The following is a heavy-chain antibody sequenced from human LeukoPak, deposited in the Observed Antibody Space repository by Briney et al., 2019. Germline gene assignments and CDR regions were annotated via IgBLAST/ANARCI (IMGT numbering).Heavy chain of an antibody. CDR1: GASVGSAGYY. V-gene: IGHV4-61*08. CDR3: ARGLDILTGYQFDY. Sequence: SETLSLTCTVSGASVGSAGYYWSWIRQPPGKGLEWIGYIYYSGSTNYNPSLKSRVTISVDTSKNQFSLKLSSVTAADTAVYYCARGLDILTGYQFDYWGQGTLVTVSS. CDR2: IYYSGST. D-gene: IGHD3-9*01. J-gene: IGHJ4*02.